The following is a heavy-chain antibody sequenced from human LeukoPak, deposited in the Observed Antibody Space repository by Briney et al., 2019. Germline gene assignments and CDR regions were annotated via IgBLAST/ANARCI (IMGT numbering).Heavy chain of an antibody. CDR3: ASGKMVRGVIIPFDY. CDR1: GGSISSSSYY. D-gene: IGHD3-10*01. V-gene: IGHV4-39*01. Sequence: SETLSLTCTVSGGSISSSSYYWGWIRQPPGKGLEWSGSIYYSGSTYYNPSLKSRVTISVDTSKNQFSLKLSSVTAADTAVYYCASGKMVRGVIIPFDYWGQGTLVTVSS. CDR2: IYYSGST. J-gene: IGHJ4*02.